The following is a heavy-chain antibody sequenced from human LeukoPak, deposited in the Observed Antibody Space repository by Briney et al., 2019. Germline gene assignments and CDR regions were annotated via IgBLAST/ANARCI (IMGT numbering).Heavy chain of an antibody. J-gene: IGHJ4*02. CDR2: IYYSGST. D-gene: IGHD6-13*01. V-gene: IGHV4-59*08. Sequence: SETPSLTCTVSGGSISSYYWSWIRQPPGKGLEWIGYIYYSGSTNYNPSLKSRVTISVDTSKNQFSLKLSSVTAADTAVYYCATQGVGSSSWYIYWGQGTLVTVSS. CDR1: GGSISSYY. CDR3: ATQGVGSSSWYIY.